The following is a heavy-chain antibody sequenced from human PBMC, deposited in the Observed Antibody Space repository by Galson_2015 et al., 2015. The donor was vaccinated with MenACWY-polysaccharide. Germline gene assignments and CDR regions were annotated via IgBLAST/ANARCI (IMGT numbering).Heavy chain of an antibody. Sequence: HYSQKFQGRVPITAYKSTSTGYMELTSLTSEDTATYYCARSYCSGGICYFDSWGQGTLVTVSS. CDR3: ARSYCSGGICYFDS. D-gene: IGHD2-15*01. V-gene: IGHV1-69*02. J-gene: IGHJ4*02.